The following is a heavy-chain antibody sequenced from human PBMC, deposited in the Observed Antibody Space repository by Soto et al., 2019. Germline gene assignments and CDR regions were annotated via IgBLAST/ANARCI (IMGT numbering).Heavy chain of an antibody. CDR1: GGSISSYY. D-gene: IGHD3-10*01. CDR3: ARNLRAITMVRGVIDWFDP. CDR2: IYYSGST. V-gene: IGHV4-59*08. Sequence: SETLSLTCTVSGGSISSYYWSWIRQPPGKGLEWIGYIYYSGSTNYNPSLKSRVTISVDTSKNQFSLKLSSVTAADTAVYYCARNLRAITMVRGVIDWFDPWGQGTLVTVSS. J-gene: IGHJ5*02.